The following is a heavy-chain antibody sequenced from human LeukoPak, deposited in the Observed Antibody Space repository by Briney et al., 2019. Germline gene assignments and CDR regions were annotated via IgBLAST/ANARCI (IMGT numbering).Heavy chain of an antibody. CDR2: IIPRLGVA. CDR3: ARGYDSCCYQDY. D-gene: IGHD3-22*01. CDR1: GGTFNNYA. J-gene: IGHJ4*02. Sequence: SVKVSCKAPGGTFNNYAITWVRRAPGQGLEWMGRIIPRLGVATYAQKFQGRVTITADKSTSTAYMEIASLRSEDTAFYYCARGYDSCCYQDYWGQGTLVTVSS. V-gene: IGHV1-69*04.